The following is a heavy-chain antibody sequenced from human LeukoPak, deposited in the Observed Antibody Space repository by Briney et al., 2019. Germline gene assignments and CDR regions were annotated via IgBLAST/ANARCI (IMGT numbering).Heavy chain of an antibody. V-gene: IGHV3-23*01. CDR1: GFTFRIYA. Sequence: GGSLRLSCAGSGFTFRIYAMSWVRQAPGKGLEWVSAISGSGGSTYYADSVKGRFTISRDNSKNTLYLQMNSLRAEDTAVYYCAKGIAAGPLYYFDSWGQGTLVTVSS. CDR3: AKGIAAGPLYYFDS. D-gene: IGHD6-13*01. J-gene: IGHJ4*02. CDR2: ISGSGGST.